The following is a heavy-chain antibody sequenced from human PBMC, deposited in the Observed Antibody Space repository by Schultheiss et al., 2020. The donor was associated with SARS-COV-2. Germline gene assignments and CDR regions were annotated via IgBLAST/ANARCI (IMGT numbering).Heavy chain of an antibody. CDR2: INPSGGST. J-gene: IGHJ6*02. Sequence: ASVKVSCKASGYTFTSYYMHWVRQAPGQGLEWMGIINPSGGSTSYAQKFQGRVTMTRDTSTSTVYMELSSLRSEDTAVYYCASTGTTFLGISVYYYGMDVWGQGTTVTVS. V-gene: IGHV1-46*01. CDR1: GYTFTSYY. CDR3: ASTGTTFLGISVYYYGMDV. D-gene: IGHD1-7*01.